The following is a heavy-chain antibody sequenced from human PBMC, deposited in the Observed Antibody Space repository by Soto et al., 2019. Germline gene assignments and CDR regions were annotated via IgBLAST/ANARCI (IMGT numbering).Heavy chain of an antibody. CDR3: ARDAISPYDSSGYYSGFDY. CDR2: ISCDGSNK. J-gene: IGHJ4*02. CDR1: GFTFSSYA. D-gene: IGHD3-22*01. V-gene: IGHV3-30-3*01. Sequence: GGSLRLSCAASGFTFSSYAMHWVRQAPGKGLEWVAVISCDGSNKYYADSVKGRFTISRDNSKNTLYLQMNSLRAEDTAVYYCARDAISPYDSSGYYSGFDYWGQGTLVTVSS.